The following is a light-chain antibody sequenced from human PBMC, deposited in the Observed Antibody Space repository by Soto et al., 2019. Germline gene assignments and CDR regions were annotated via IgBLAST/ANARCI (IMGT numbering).Light chain of an antibody. V-gene: IGKV3D-15*01. CDR3: QQYHSWPPLT. Sequence: EVLMTQSPATLSVSPGERVTLSCRASQSININLAWYQQKPGQDPRVLIYGASSRASGMPDRFSGSGSGTDFTLTISRLEHDDFAFYYCQQYHSWPPLTFGGGTRVEIK. J-gene: IGKJ4*01. CDR1: QSININ. CDR2: GAS.